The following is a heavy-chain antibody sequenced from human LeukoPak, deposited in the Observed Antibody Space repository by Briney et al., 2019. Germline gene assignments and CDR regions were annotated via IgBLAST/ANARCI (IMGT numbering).Heavy chain of an antibody. D-gene: IGHD6-13*01. J-gene: IGHJ4*02. V-gene: IGHV3-23*01. CDR1: GFTFSSY. CDR2: ISGSGGTT. Sequence: GGSLRLSCAASGFTFSSYMNWVRQAPGKGLEWVSAISGSGGTTYYADSVKGRFTISRDNSKNTLYLQMNSLRAEDTAVYYCAKVGTIAAAGFGLFDYWGQGTLVTVSS. CDR3: AKVGTIAAAGFGLFDY.